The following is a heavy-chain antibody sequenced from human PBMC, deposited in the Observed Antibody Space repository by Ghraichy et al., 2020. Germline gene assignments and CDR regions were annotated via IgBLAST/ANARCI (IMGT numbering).Heavy chain of an antibody. CDR1: GASIRGSRYY. V-gene: IGHV4-39*01. CDR3: ARLVGVSIPPRGSQRGVVVVVPATPDQ. CDR2: IYYSGGT. Sequence: SQTLSLTCTVSGASIRGSRYYWGWLRQPPGKGLEWIATIYYSGGTYYNPSLRSRVTISGDTSNNQFSLDLSSVTAADTAVYYCARLVGVSIPPRGSQRGVVVVVPATPDQWGQGTLVTVSS. D-gene: IGHD2-15*01. J-gene: IGHJ4*02.